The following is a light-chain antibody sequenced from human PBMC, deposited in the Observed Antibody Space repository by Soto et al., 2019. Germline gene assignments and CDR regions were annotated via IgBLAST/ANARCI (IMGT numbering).Light chain of an antibody. CDR2: GIS. J-gene: IGKJ5*01. Sequence: EIVMTQSPATRSVSPGERATLSCRASQSVNSNYLEWYQQKPGKAPRLLIYGISERETEIPELFSGSGAGTECTRTISSLQHEDVATDYCQQHGQLPITFGQGTRLEIK. V-gene: IGKV3-15*01. CDR1: QSVNSN. CDR3: QQHGQLPIT.